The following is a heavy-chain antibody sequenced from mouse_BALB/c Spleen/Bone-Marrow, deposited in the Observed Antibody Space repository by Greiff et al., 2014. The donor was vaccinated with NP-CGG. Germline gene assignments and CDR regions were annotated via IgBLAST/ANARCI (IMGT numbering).Heavy chain of an antibody. CDR3: ARWLVRMDY. CDR2: IDPANDNT. D-gene: IGHD2-3*01. CDR1: GFNIKDTF. J-gene: IGHJ4*01. Sequence: VPLQQSGAELLEPGGSVKLSCTTSGFNIKDTFLNWGKQKPEQGLEWIGRIDPANDNTEYDPKFQGKATITTDTSSNTAYLQLSSLTSEDTAVYYCARWLVRMDYWGQGTSVTVSS. V-gene: IGHV14-3*02.